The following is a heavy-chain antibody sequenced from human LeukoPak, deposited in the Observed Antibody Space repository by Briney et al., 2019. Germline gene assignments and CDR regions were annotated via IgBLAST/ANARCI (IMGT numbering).Heavy chain of an antibody. CDR1: GGTFSSYA. J-gene: IGHJ4*02. Sequence: GASVKVSCKASGGTFSSYAISWVRQAPGQGLEWMGGIIPIFGTANYAQKFQDRVTMTRDMSTTTVYLGLNSLRSEDTAVYYCARGGCSTTSCYHFDSWGQRTLVTVSS. CDR3: ARGGCSTTSCYHFDS. D-gene: IGHD2-2*01. V-gene: IGHV1-69*05. CDR2: IIPIFGTA.